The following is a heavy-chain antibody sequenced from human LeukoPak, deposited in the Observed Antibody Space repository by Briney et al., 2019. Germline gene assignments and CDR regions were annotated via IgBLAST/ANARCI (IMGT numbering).Heavy chain of an antibody. CDR3: AQYSSTYNWFDP. D-gene: IGHD6-13*01. J-gene: IGHJ5*02. Sequence: SGPKLVNPTQTLTLTCTFSGFSLSTGGVGVGWIRQPPGKALEWLALIYWDDNKRYIPSLKSRLTITKDTSKNQVVLTMTNMDPVDTATYYCAQYSSTYNWFDPWGQGALVTVSS. V-gene: IGHV2-5*02. CDR2: IYWDDNK. CDR1: GFSLSTGGVG.